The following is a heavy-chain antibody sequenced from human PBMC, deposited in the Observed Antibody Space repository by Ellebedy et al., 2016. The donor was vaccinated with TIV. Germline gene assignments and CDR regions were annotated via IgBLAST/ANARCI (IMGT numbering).Heavy chain of an antibody. CDR1: GFTFSDYY. CDR3: SRGDSSGCPDY. J-gene: IGHJ4*02. V-gene: IGHV3-11*06. CDR2: FSSSGNHT. Sequence: GESLKISCAASGFTFSDYYMNWIRQAPGKGLERVSYFSSSGNHTNYEDSVRGRFTISSDNAKNSLYLQMNSVRADETAVYYCSRGDSSGCPDYWGQGTPVTVSS. D-gene: IGHD6-19*01.